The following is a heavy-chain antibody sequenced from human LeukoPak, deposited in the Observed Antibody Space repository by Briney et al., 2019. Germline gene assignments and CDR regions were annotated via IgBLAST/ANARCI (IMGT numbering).Heavy chain of an antibody. V-gene: IGHV3-23*01. CDR1: GXTFXSYA. J-gene: IGHJ4*02. CDR3: AKAYSSGPRGYFDY. D-gene: IGHD6-19*01. CDR2: VSDGGGGT. Sequence: SXXXSCXAXGXTFXSYAMNWVRQAPGKGLEWVSGVSDGGGGTYYADAVKGRFTISRDNSKNTLYLQMNSLRAEDTALYYCAKAYSSGPRGYFDYWGQGTLVTVSS.